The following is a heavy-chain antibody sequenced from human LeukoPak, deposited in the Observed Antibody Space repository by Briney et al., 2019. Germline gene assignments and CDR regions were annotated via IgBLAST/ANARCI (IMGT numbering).Heavy chain of an antibody. Sequence: SETLSLTCAVYGGSFSGYYWSWIRQPPGKGLEWIGEINHSGSTNYNPSLKSRVTISVDTSKNQFSLKLSSVTAAGTAVYYCARGGYSYGSRMGDYWGQGTLVTVSS. CDR2: INHSGST. D-gene: IGHD5-18*01. J-gene: IGHJ4*02. V-gene: IGHV4-34*01. CDR3: ARGGYSYGSRMGDY. CDR1: GGSFSGYY.